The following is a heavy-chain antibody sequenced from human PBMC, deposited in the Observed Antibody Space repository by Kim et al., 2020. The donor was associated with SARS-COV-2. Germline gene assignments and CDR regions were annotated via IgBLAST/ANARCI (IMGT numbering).Heavy chain of an antibody. V-gene: IGHV3-74*01. Sequence: GGSLRLSCAASGFTFSSYCMHWVRQAPGRGLVLVSRICNDGSSTNYADSVQGRFTISRDNSKNTVYLQMHSLRAEDTAVYYCARIDYTDDSWGQGTLVTVAS. CDR2: ICNDGSST. CDR3: ARIDYTDDS. J-gene: IGHJ4*02. D-gene: IGHD4-4*01. CDR1: GFTFSSYC.